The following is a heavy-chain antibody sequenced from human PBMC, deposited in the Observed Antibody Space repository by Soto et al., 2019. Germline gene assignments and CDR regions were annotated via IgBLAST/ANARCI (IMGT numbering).Heavy chain of an antibody. D-gene: IGHD3-10*01. V-gene: IGHV3-33*01. CDR3: ARGLLWFGELLSRPFDY. CDR1: GFTFRSYG. CDR2: IWYDGSNK. J-gene: IGHJ4*02. Sequence: QVQLVESGGGVVQPGRSLRLSCAASGFTFRSYGMHWVRQAPGKGLEWVAVIWYDGSNKYYADSVKGRFTISRDNSKNTLYLQMNSLRAEDTAVYYCARGLLWFGELLSRPFDYWGQGTLVTVSS.